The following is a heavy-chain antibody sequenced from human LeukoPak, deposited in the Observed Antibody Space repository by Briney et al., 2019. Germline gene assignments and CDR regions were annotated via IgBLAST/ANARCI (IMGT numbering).Heavy chain of an antibody. J-gene: IGHJ4*02. CDR1: GFTFNTYA. CDR3: ATLSLNWNYNHYFGF. Sequence: PGGSLRLSCAASGFTFNTYAMHWIRQAPGRGLEWVAFIRSDGSNKNYADSVKGRFTISRDNSKNTLYLQMNSLRVEDTGVYYCATLSLNWNYNHYFGFWGQGTLVTISS. V-gene: IGHV3-30*02. CDR2: IRSDGSNK. D-gene: IGHD1-7*01.